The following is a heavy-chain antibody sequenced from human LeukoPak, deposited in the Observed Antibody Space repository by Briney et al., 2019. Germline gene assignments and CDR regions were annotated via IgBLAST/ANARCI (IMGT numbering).Heavy chain of an antibody. V-gene: IGHV4-59*01. CDR1: GDSISSYY. Sequence: SETLSLTCTLSGDSISSYYWNWIRQPPGKGLEWIGYISGSTNYNPSLKSRVTISVDTSKNQFSLKLSSVTAADTALYYCARAPRYSSQGLWQRPENHHWYFDLWGRGTLVTVSS. D-gene: IGHD6-13*01. CDR3: ARAPRYSSQGLWQRPENHHWYFDL. J-gene: IGHJ2*01. CDR2: ISGST.